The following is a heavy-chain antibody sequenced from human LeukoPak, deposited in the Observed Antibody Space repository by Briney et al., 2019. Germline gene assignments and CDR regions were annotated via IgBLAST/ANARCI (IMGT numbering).Heavy chain of an antibody. Sequence: PSGTLSLTCAVSGGSISSSNWWSWARQPPGKGLEWIGEIYHSGSTNYNPSLKSRVTISVDKSKNQFSLKLSSVTAADTAVYYCARARGVVGAASFDPWGQGTLVTVSS. D-gene: IGHD3-10*01. CDR3: ARARGVVGAASFDP. V-gene: IGHV4-4*02. CDR1: GGSISSSNW. J-gene: IGHJ5*02. CDR2: IYHSGST.